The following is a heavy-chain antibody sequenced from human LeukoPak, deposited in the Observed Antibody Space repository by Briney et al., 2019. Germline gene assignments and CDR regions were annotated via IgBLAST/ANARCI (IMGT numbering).Heavy chain of an antibody. CDR2: IHPNSGKT. D-gene: IGHD4-23*01. V-gene: IGHV1-8*01. J-gene: IGHJ4*02. CDR1: GYTFRSYE. CDR3: ARGHYGGNRYFDI. Sequence: AASVKVSCKASGYTFRSYEINWVRQAPGRGLEWVGWIHPNSGKTGYAQKFQGRVTMTRDSSTETAFMELSSLKFDDTAIFYCARGHYGGNRYFDIWGQGTLVSVSS.